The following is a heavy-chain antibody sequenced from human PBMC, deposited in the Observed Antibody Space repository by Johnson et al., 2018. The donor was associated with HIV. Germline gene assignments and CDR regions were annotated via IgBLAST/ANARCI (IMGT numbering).Heavy chain of an antibody. J-gene: IGHJ3*02. V-gene: IGHV3-30*03. D-gene: IGHD2-21*01. Sequence: QVQLVESGGGVVQPGRSLRLSCTASGFTFSSYGLHWVRQAPGKGLEWVAVISYDGSNKYYADSVKGRFTISRDNSKNTLYLQMNSLTGEDTAIYYCAAGGGDCYPSHWGFCAFDIWGRGTMVTVSS. CDR2: ISYDGSNK. CDR3: AAGGGDCYPSHWGFCAFDI. CDR1: GFTFSSYG.